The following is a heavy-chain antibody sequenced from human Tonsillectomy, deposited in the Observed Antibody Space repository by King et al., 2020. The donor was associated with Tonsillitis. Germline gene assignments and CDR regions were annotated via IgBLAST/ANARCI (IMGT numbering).Heavy chain of an antibody. CDR1: GGTFSSYA. Sequence: VQLVQSGAEVKKPGSSVKVSCKASGGTFSSYAISWVRQPPGQGLDWMGGIIPIFGTANNAQKFQGRFTITADKSTSTAYMELSSLRSEDTAVYYCARGQAHCGGDCYSRSYWYFDLWGRGTLVTVSS. D-gene: IGHD2-21*02. V-gene: IGHV1-69*06. CDR2: IIPIFGTA. J-gene: IGHJ2*01. CDR3: ARGQAHCGGDCYSRSYWYFDL.